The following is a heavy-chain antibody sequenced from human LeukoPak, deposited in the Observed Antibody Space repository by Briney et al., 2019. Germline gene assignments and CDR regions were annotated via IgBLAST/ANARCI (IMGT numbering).Heavy chain of an antibody. J-gene: IGHJ6*02. V-gene: IGHV6-1*01. CDR2: TYYRSKWSS. Sequence: SQTLSLTCAISGDSVSSKSAAWNWIRQSPSRGLEWLGRTYYRSKWSSGYAESVKSRITINPDTSKNQFSLQLNSVTPEDTAVYYCARDSGSSSGSDYYGMDVWGQGTTVTVSS. CDR3: ARDSGSSSGSDYYGMDV. D-gene: IGHD6-13*01. CDR1: GDSVSSKSAA.